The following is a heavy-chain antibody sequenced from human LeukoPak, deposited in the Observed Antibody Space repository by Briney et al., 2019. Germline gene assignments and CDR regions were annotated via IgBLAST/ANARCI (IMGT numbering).Heavy chain of an antibody. V-gene: IGHV3-7*01. J-gene: IGHJ4*02. Sequence: GGSLRLSCAASGFTFRNYWMSWVRQAPGKGLEWVANINEDGSYKYHADSVKGRPTISRDNAKNSLYLQMNSLRAEDTAVYYCARDATRGGDNDYWGQGTRVIVSS. CDR2: INEDGSYK. D-gene: IGHD2-21*02. CDR1: GFTFRNYW. CDR3: ARDATRGGDNDY.